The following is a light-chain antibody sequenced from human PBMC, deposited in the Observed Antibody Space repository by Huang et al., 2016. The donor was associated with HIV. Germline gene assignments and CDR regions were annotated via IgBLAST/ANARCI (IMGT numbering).Light chain of an antibody. Sequence: DIVMTQSPLSLPVTPGEPASISCRSSQSLLHSNGYNYLDWYLQKPGQSPQLLIYLGSNRASGVPDRFSGSGSGTKFTLRINRVEAEDVGVYYCMQALLTPWTFGQGTKVEIK. J-gene: IGKJ1*01. CDR1: QSLLHSNGYNY. CDR3: MQALLTPWT. CDR2: LGS. V-gene: IGKV2-28*01.